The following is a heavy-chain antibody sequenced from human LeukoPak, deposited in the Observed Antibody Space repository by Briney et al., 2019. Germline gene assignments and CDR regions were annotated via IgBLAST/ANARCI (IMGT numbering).Heavy chain of an antibody. CDR3: ARGDFCSKSNCYLRPMDV. Sequence: SSETLSLTCTVSGGSISDYYWNWIRQPPGKGLEWIGYIYYSGSTTYNPSLKSRVTMPVDTAKNQFSLKLRSVTAADTAVYYCARGDFCSKSNCYLRPMDVWGKGTTVTVSS. D-gene: IGHD3-3*01. CDR2: IYYSGST. V-gene: IGHV4-59*01. CDR1: GGSISDYY. J-gene: IGHJ6*03.